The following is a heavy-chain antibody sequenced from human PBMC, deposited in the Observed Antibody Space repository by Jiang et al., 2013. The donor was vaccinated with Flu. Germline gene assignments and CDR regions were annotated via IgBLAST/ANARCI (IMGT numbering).Heavy chain of an antibody. Sequence: PGLVKPSETLSLNCAVPGSSLSSGSYWAWIRQPPGKGLEWIGSIYHSDTISYSERTYYNPSLQSRVTISVATSKNQLSLKLGSVTAADTAVYYCARSPVTTRSFDLWGRGTLVTVSS. V-gene: IGHV4-38-2*01. CDR1: GSSLSSGSY. J-gene: IGHJ2*01. CDR2: IYHSDTISYSERT. D-gene: IGHD1-1*01. CDR3: ARSPVTTRSFDL.